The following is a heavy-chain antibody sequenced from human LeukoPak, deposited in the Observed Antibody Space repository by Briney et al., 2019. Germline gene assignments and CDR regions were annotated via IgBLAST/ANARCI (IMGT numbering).Heavy chain of an antibody. CDR3: ARVPYYDILTGYYLESYYGMDV. CDR2: IYYSGST. J-gene: IGHJ6*02. D-gene: IGHD3-9*01. Sequence: SETLSLTCTVSGGSISSYYWSWIRPPPGKGLEWIGYIYYSGSTNYNPSLKSRVTISVDTSKNQFSLKLSSVTAADTAVYYCARVPYYDILTGYYLESYYGMDVWGQGTTVTVSS. V-gene: IGHV4-59*01. CDR1: GGSISSYY.